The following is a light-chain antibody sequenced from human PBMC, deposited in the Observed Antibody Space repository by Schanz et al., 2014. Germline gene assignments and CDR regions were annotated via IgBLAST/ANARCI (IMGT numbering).Light chain of an antibody. J-gene: IGLJ3*02. CDR1: ASNIGAGYD. CDR2: DNT. Sequence: QSVLTQPPSVSGAPGQGVTISCTGSASNIGAGYDVHWYQQVPGTAPKPLIFDNTNRPSGVPDRFSGSKSGTSASLAITGLQAEDEADYYCSSYAGSILFGGGTKLTVL. V-gene: IGLV1-40*01. CDR3: SSYAGSIL.